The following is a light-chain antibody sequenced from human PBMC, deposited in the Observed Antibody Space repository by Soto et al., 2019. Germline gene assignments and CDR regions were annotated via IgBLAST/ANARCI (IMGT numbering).Light chain of an antibody. Sequence: EIVLTQSPGTLSLSPGERATLSCRASQSVSSSYLAWYQQKPGQAPRLLIYGASSRATGIPDRFSGSGSGTDFNLTISRLEPEDFAVYYCQQYDSSPNTFGQGTKLEIK. V-gene: IGKV3-20*01. J-gene: IGKJ2*01. CDR3: QQYDSSPNT. CDR2: GAS. CDR1: QSVSSSY.